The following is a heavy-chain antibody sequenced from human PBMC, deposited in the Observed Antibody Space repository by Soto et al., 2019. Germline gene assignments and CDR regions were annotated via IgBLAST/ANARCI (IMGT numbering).Heavy chain of an antibody. CDR1: VFIFDDYT. V-gene: IGHV3-43*01. D-gene: IGHD2-2*01. Sequence: AGESLRLSCSASVFIFDDYTMHWFRQVPGKGLEWVSLISWDGVSTYYADSVKGRFTISRDNNKSSLYLQMNSLRTEDTALYYCAKDQSRRGFCTGTTCPYHYYGLDVWGQGTTVTVSS. CDR2: ISWDGVST. J-gene: IGHJ6*02. CDR3: AKDQSRRGFCTGTTCPYHYYGLDV.